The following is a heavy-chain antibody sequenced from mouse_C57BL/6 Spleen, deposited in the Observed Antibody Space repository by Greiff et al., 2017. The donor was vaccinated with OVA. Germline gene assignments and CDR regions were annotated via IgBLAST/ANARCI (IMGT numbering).Heavy chain of an antibody. V-gene: IGHV5-17*01. D-gene: IGHD2-3*01. CDR2: ISRGSSTI. CDR3: ARRLLRGYAMDY. Sequence: EVMLVESGGGLVKPGGSLKLSCAASGFTFSDYGMHWVSQAPEKGLEWVAYISRGSSTIYYADTVKGRFTLSRDNAKNTLFLQMTSLRSEDTAMYYCARRLLRGYAMDYWGQGTSVTVSS. CDR1: GFTFSDYG. J-gene: IGHJ4*01.